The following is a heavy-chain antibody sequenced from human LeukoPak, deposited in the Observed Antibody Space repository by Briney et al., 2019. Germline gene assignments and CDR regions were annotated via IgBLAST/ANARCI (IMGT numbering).Heavy chain of an antibody. CDR2: MNPNSGNT. Sequence: GASVKVSCKASGYTFTSYDINWVRQATGQGLEWMGWMNPNSGNTGYAQKFQGRVTMTRNTSISTAYMELSSLRSEDTAVYYCARESGYVKHDAFDIWGQGTMVTVSS. J-gene: IGHJ3*02. CDR1: GYTFTSYD. V-gene: IGHV1-8*01. D-gene: IGHD5-12*01. CDR3: ARESGYVKHDAFDI.